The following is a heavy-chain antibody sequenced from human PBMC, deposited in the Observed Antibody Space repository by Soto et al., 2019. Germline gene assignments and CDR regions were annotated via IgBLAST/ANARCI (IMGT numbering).Heavy chain of an antibody. CDR1: GDSISSADYY. Sequence: SETLSLTCTVSGDSISSADYYWSWIRQTPGKGLEWIGHIFYSGTTYYNPSLKSRLTISVDTSKNQFSLKPSSVTAADTAVYYCARGIGVYYGSGSYYNENWFDPWGQGTLVTVSS. D-gene: IGHD3-10*01. CDR3: ARGIGVYYGSGSYYNENWFDP. V-gene: IGHV4-30-4*01. J-gene: IGHJ5*02. CDR2: IFYSGTT.